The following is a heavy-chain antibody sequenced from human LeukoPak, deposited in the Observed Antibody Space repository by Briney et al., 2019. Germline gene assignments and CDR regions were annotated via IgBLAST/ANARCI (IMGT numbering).Heavy chain of an antibody. D-gene: IGHD3-10*02. J-gene: IGHJ4*02. CDR2: MWSDGSAA. CDR1: GFTLSHYM. V-gene: IGHV3-7*01. Sequence: GGSLRLSCTVSGFTLSHYMMIWVRQAPGEGLEWVANMWSDGSAAFYADSVKGRFTISRDNAKNSLYLQLNSLRAEDTAVYFCARDNKYVLGYWGQGTLVTVSS. CDR3: ARDNKYVLGY.